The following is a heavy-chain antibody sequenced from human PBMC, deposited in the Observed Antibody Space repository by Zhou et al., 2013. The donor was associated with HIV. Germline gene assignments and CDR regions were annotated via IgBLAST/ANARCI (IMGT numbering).Heavy chain of an antibody. CDR1: GGSISSHY. CDR2: VFYSGST. J-gene: IGHJ6*03. Sequence: QVQLQESGPGLVKPSQTLSLTCTVSGGSISSHYWSWIRQPPGKGLEWIGYVFYSGSTNYNPSLKSRVTISVDTSKNQFSLKLSSVTAADTAVYYCARVPNWGSIVPFYYMDVWGKGTTVTVS. V-gene: IGHV4-59*11. CDR3: ARVPNWGSIVPFYYMDV. D-gene: IGHD7-27*01.